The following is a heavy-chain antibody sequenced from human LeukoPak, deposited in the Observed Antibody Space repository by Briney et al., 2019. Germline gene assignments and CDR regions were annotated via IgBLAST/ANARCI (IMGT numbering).Heavy chain of an antibody. CDR3: ASPLDYSSPRY. J-gene: IGHJ4*02. CDR2: ISSRSTTT. Sequence: GGSLRLSCAAFGFTFSSYSMNWVRQAPGKGLEWVSYISSRSTTTYYADSVKGRFTISRDNDKNSLYLQMNGLRDEDTAVYYCASPLDYSSPRYWGQGTLVTVSS. CDR1: GFTFSSYS. V-gene: IGHV3-48*02. D-gene: IGHD6-19*01.